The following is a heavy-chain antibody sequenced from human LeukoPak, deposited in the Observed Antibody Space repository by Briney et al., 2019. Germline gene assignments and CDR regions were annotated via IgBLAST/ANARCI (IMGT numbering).Heavy chain of an antibody. V-gene: IGHV4-38-2*02. CDR3: ARDCKEYYDFWSGYSYYYYMDV. Sequence: ASETLSLTCTVSGGSISSYYWSWIRQPPGKGLEWIGSIYHSGSTYYNPSLKSRVTISVDTSKNQFSLKLSSVTAADTAVYYCARDCKEYYDFWSGYSYYYYMDVWGKGTTVTVSS. J-gene: IGHJ6*03. CDR1: GGSISSYY. D-gene: IGHD3-3*01. CDR2: IYHSGST.